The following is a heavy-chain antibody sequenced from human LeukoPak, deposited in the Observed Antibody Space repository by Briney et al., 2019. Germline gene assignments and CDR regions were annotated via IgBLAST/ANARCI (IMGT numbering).Heavy chain of an antibody. CDR1: GFTFSSYG. Sequence: GGSLRLSCAASGFTFSSYGMHWVRQAPGKGLEWVAFIRYDGNNKYYADSVKGRFTISRDNSKNTLYLQMNSLRAEDTAVYYCAKDLKEDSSSSFFDYWGQGTLVTVSS. CDR2: IRYDGNNK. V-gene: IGHV3-30*02. D-gene: IGHD6-6*01. J-gene: IGHJ4*02. CDR3: AKDLKEDSSSSFFDY.